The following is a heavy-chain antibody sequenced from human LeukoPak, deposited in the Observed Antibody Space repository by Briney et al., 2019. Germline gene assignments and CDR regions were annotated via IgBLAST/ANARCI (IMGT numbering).Heavy chain of an antibody. Sequence: SETLSLTCTVSGGSISSYYWSWLRPPPAKGLEWIGYIYYSGSTNYNPSLKSRVTISVDTPKTQFPLKLNSVTAADTAVYYWPRDRSDSSGWYYFDYWGQGTLVTVSS. J-gene: IGHJ4*02. CDR2: IYYSGST. CDR3: PRDRSDSSGWYYFDY. D-gene: IGHD6-19*01. V-gene: IGHV4-59*01. CDR1: GGSISSYY.